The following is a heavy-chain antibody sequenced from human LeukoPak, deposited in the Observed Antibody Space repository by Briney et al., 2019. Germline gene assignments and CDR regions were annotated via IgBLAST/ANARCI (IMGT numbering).Heavy chain of an antibody. CDR3: ARVGYYDSSGLMTYYYYMDV. CDR2: INPNSGGT. CDR1: GYTFTGYY. J-gene: IGHJ6*03. Sequence: ASVKVSCKASGYTFTGYYMHWVRQAPGQGLEWMGWINPNSGGTNYAQKFQGRVTMIRDTSISTAYMELSRLRSDDTAVYYCARVGYYDSSGLMTYYYYMDVWGKGTTVTVSS. D-gene: IGHD3-22*01. V-gene: IGHV1-2*02.